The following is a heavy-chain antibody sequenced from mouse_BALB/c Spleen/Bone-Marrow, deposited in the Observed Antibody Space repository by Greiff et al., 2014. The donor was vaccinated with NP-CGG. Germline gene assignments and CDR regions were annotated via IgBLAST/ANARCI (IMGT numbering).Heavy chain of an antibody. CDR1: GFTFSSYG. J-gene: IGHJ2*01. CDR2: INSNGGST. V-gene: IGHV5-6-3*01. Sequence: DVKLVESGGGLVQPGGSLKLSCAASGFTFSSYGMSWVRQTPDKRLELVATINSNGGSTYYPDSVKGRFTISRDNAKNTLYLQMSSLKSEDTAMYYCARDCDYDYWGQGTTLTVSS. D-gene: IGHD2-4*01. CDR3: ARDCDYDY.